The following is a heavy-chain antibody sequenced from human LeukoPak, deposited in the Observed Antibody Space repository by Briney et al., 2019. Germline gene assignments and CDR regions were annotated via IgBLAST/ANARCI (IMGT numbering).Heavy chain of an antibody. Sequence: GGSLRLSCAASGFTFSSYAMSWVRQAPGKGLEWVSGISGSGGSTYYADSVKGRFTISRDNSKNTLYLQMNSLRAEDTAVYYCAKAGRSGSYYYYMDVWGKGTTVTVSS. CDR1: GFTFSSYA. D-gene: IGHD6-19*01. CDR2: ISGSGGST. CDR3: AKAGRSGSYYYYMDV. J-gene: IGHJ6*03. V-gene: IGHV3-23*01.